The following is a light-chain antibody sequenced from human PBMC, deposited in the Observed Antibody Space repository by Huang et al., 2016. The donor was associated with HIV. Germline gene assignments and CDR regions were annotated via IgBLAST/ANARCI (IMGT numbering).Light chain of an antibody. V-gene: IGKV1-5*03. CDR3: QQYHNYST. CDR1: ESISSW. Sequence: DIQMTQSPSTLSASLGDRVTITCRPSESISSWLAWYQQKPGKAPKLLIYRASNLETGVPSRVSGSGSGTDFTLTISRLQPDDFATYYCQQYHNYSTFGQGTKLEIK. CDR2: RAS. J-gene: IGKJ2*01.